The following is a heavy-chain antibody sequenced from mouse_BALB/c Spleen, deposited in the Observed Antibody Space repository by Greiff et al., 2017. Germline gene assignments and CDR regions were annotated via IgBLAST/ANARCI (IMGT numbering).Heavy chain of an antibody. CDR2: ISYSGST. J-gene: IGHJ4*01. Sequence: EVQLQESGPGLVKPSQSLSLTCTVTSYSITSDYAWNWIRQFPGNKLEWMGYISYSGSTSYNPSLKSRISITRDTSKNQFFLQLNSVTTEDTATYYCAVDYAMDYWGQGTSVTVSS. V-gene: IGHV3-2*02. CDR1: SYSITSDYA. D-gene: IGHD1-1*01. CDR3: AVDYAMDY.